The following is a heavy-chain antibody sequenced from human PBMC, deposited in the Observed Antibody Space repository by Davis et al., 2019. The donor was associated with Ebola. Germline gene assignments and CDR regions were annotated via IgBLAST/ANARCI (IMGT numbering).Heavy chain of an antibody. CDR1: GFTFSSYA. CDR3: ARGNDFWRYFDY. CDR2: ISYDGSNK. V-gene: IGHV3-30-3*01. D-gene: IGHD3-3*01. J-gene: IGHJ4*02. Sequence: GESLKISCAAPGFTFSSYAMHWVRQAPGKGLEWVAVISYDGSNKYYADSVKGRFTISRDNSKNTLYLQMNSLRAEDTAVYYCARGNDFWRYFDYWGQGTLVTVSS.